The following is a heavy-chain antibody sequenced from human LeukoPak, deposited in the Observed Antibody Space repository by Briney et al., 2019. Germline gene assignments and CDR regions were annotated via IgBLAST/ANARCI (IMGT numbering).Heavy chain of an antibody. V-gene: IGHV3-21*01. Sequence: GGSLRLSCAASGFTFSSYSMNWVRQAPGKGLEWVSSISSSSSYIYYADSVKGRFTISRDNAKNSLYLQMNSLRAEDTAVYYCARAPGSYSSANFDYWGQGTLVTVSS. J-gene: IGHJ4*02. CDR1: GFTFSSYS. D-gene: IGHD6-19*01. CDR3: ARAPGSYSSANFDY. CDR2: ISSSSSYI.